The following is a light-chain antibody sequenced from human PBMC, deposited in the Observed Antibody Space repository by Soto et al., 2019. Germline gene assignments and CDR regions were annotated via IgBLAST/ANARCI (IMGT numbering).Light chain of an antibody. Sequence: QSALTQPASVSGSPGQSITISCTGTSSDVGAYNSVSWYQQHPDKAPKLIIFSVSYRSSGVSDRFSGSKSDNTASLTISGLRTEDEADYYCSSSTSSSTYLFGTGTQLTVL. J-gene: IGLJ1*01. CDR1: SSDVGAYNS. CDR2: SVS. V-gene: IGLV2-14*03. CDR3: SSSTSSSTYL.